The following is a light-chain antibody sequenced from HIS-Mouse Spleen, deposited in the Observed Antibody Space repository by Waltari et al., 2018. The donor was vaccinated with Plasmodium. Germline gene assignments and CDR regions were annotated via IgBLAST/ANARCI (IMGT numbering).Light chain of an antibody. CDR2: GAS. CDR1: QSVGGN. Sequence: EIVITQSPATLSVSPGERATLSCRASQSVGGNLAWYQQRAGQAPRLLIYGASTRATGIPARFSGSGSGTEFTLTISSLQSEDFAVYCCQQYNNWSFTFGPGTTVDIK. V-gene: IGKV3-15*01. J-gene: IGKJ3*01. CDR3: QQYNNWSFT.